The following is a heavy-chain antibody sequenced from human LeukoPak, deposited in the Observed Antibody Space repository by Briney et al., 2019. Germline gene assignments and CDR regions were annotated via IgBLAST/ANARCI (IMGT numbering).Heavy chain of an antibody. J-gene: IGHJ3*02. Sequence: GASVKVSCKTSGYTFTGYHMHWVRQAPGQGLEWMGWINPNSGGTDYARKFQGRVTMTRDTSISTAYMELSRLRSDDTAVYYCARPYDSSGYYPNDAFDIWGQGTMVTVSS. D-gene: IGHD3-22*01. CDR3: ARPYDSSGYYPNDAFDI. V-gene: IGHV1-2*02. CDR1: GYTFTGYH. CDR2: INPNSGGT.